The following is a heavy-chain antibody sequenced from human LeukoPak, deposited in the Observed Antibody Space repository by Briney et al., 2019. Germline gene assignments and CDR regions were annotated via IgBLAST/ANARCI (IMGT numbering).Heavy chain of an antibody. CDR2: IYYSGST. D-gene: IGHD4-17*01. Sequence: PSETLSLTCTVSGGSISSYYWSWIRQPPGKGLEWIGYIYYSGSTNYNPSLKSRVTISVDTSKNQFSLKLTSVTAADTAVYYCARAPQPTSYGDYGKRYFDLWGRGTLVTVSS. V-gene: IGHV4-59*01. CDR3: ARAPQPTSYGDYGKRYFDL. J-gene: IGHJ2*01. CDR1: GGSISSYY.